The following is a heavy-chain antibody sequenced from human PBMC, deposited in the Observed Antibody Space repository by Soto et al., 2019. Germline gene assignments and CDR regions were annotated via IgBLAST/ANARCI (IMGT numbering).Heavy chain of an antibody. CDR1: GYTFTSYA. Sequence: QVQLVQSGAEEKKPGASVKVSCKASGYTFTSYAMHWVRQAPGQRLEWMGWINAGNGNTKYSQKFQGRVTITRDTSASTAYMELSSLRSEDTAVYYCAREGSSWHGYRVYYYGMDVGGKGTTVTVSS. CDR3: AREGSSWHGYRVYYYGMDV. J-gene: IGHJ6*04. CDR2: INAGNGNT. V-gene: IGHV1-3*05. D-gene: IGHD6-13*01.